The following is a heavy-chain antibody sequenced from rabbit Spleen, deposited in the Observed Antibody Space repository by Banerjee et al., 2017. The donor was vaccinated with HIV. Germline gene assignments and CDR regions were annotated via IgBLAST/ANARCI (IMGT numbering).Heavy chain of an antibody. D-gene: IGHD1-1*01. J-gene: IGHJ6*01. CDR1: GVSFSSSSY. CDR2: IDTGSSGFT. V-gene: IGHV1S45*01. CDR3: ARDTSSSFSSYGMDL. Sequence: EQLEESGGGLVQPEGSLTLTCKASGVSFSSSSYMCWVRQAPGKGLEWIACIDTGSSGFTYFATWAKGRFTCSKTSSTTVTLQMTRLTAADTATYFCARDTSSSFSSYGMDLWGPGTLVTVS.